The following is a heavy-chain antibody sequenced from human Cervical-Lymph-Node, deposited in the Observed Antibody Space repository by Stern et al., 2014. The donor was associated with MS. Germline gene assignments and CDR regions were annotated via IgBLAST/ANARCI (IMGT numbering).Heavy chain of an antibody. J-gene: IGHJ4*01. CDR3: AAASTAVAGDYFDS. D-gene: IGHD6-19*01. Sequence: VQLVQSGAEVKKPGSSVKVSCTGLGGTFAPYTVRWVRQAPGQGLEWMGSIIPRLGNTRHAQQFRGRLTITADKSTSKVYMDVSSLRAEDTAVYYCAAASTAVAGDYFDSWGQGTLVTVSS. V-gene: IGHV1-69*09. CDR1: GGTFAPYT. CDR2: IIPRLGNT.